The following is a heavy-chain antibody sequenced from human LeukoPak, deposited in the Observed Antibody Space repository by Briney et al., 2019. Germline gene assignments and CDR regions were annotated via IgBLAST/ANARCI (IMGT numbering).Heavy chain of an antibody. CDR2: SNPSGGST. CDR1: GYTFTSYY. V-gene: IGHV1-46*01. D-gene: IGHD5-18*01. J-gene: IGHJ5*02. CDR3: ARANVATAMITVYNWFDP. Sequence: GASVKVSCKASGYTFTSYYMHWVRQAPGQGLEWMGISNPSGGSTSYAQKFQGRVTRTRDTSTSTVYMELRSLRSEDTAVYYCARANVATAMITVYNWFDPWGQGTLVTVSS.